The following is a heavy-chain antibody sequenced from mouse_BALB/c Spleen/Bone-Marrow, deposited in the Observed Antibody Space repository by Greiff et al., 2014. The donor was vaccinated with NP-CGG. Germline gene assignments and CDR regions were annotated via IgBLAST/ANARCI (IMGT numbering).Heavy chain of an antibody. CDR1: GFSLTSYG. D-gene: IGHD2-14*01. CDR2: IWGDGST. V-gene: IGHV2-3*01. CDR3: AKQDYYRYDYAMDY. Sequence: VMLVESGTGLVAPSQSLSITCTVSGFSLTSYGVVWVRQPPGKGLEWLGVIWGDGSTNYHSALISRLSISKDNSKSQVFLKLNSLRTDDTATYYCAKQDYYRYDYAMDYWGQGTSVTVSS. J-gene: IGHJ4*01.